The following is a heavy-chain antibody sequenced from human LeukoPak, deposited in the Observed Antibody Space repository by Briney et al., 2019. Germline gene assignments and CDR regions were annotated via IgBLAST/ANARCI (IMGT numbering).Heavy chain of an antibody. D-gene: IGHD3-22*01. CDR2: IYYSGST. CDR1: GGSISSYY. V-gene: IGHV4-59*01. CDR3: AGGYYYDSSGYFDY. Sequence: SETLSLTCTVSGGSISSYYWSWIRQPPGKGLEWIGYIYYSGSTNYNPSLKSRVTISVDTSKNQFSLKLSSVTAADTAVYYCAGGYYYDSSGYFDYWGQGTLVTVSS. J-gene: IGHJ4*02.